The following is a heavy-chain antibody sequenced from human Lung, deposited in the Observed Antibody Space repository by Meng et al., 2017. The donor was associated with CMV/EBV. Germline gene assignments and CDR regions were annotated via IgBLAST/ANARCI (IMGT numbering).Heavy chain of an antibody. D-gene: IGHD1-14*01. CDR2: IYWDDDK. V-gene: IGHV2-5*02. J-gene: IGHJ5*02. CDR3: ALFTGSWFDP. Sequence: QITLKDSGPTLVKPTQTLTLTFTFSGFSLSTSEVGVGWIRQPPGKALEWLAVIYWDDDKRYSPSLKSRLTITKDTSKNQVVLTLTNMDPVDTATYYCALFTGSWFDPWGQGTLVTVSS. CDR1: GFSLSTSEVG.